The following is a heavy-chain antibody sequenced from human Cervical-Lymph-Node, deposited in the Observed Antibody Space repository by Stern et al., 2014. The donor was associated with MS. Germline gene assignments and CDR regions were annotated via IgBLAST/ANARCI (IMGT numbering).Heavy chain of an antibody. Sequence: EMQLVESGPEVKRPGESLKISCQASGYTFTSYWIGWVRQVPGQGLEWIAIIFPGGSDIRYSPSFQGQVTISAEKSSGPAYLQWNNLKASDTAIYYCARQRYFDYWGQGTLVTVSS. J-gene: IGHJ4*02. CDR3: ARQRYFDY. CDR1: GYTFTSYW. V-gene: IGHV5-51*01. CDR2: IFPGGSDI.